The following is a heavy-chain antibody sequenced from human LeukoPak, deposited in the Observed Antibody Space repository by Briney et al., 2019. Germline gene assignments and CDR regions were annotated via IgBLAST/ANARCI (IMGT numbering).Heavy chain of an antibody. CDR2: IYYSGST. CDR3: ARHKVDKYSSSSGYFDY. D-gene: IGHD6-6*01. J-gene: IGHJ4*02. CDR1: GGSISSSSYY. Sequence: PSETLSLTCTVSGGSISSSSYYWGWIRQPPGKGLEWIGSIYYSGSTYYNPSLKSRVTISVDTSKNQFSLKLSSVTAADTAVYYCARHKVDKYSSSSGYFDYWGQGTLVTVSS. V-gene: IGHV4-39*01.